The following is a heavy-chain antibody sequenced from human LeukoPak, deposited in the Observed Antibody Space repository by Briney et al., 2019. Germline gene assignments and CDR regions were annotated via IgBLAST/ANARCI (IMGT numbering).Heavy chain of an antibody. D-gene: IGHD3-22*01. CDR2: ISASGGYT. V-gene: IGHV3-23*01. CDR1: GFTFSSYA. Sequence: GGSLRLSCAASGFTFSSYAMNWVRKAPGKGLEWVSGISASGGYTYYADSVKGRFTISRDNSKNTLYLQMNSLRVEDTAVYYCAKDRLPLSSAYYYVPFDYWGQGTLVTVSS. J-gene: IGHJ4*02. CDR3: AKDRLPLSSAYYYVPFDY.